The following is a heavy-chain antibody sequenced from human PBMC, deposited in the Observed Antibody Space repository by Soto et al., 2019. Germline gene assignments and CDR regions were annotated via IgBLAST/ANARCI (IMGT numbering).Heavy chain of an antibody. Sequence: GGSLRLSCAASGFTFSSYSMKWVRQAPGKGLEWVSSISSSSSYIYYADSVKGRFTISRDNAKNSLYLQMNSLRAEDTAVYYCASQIYGGNSVYYYYYGMDVWGQGTTVTVSS. CDR2: ISSSSSYI. D-gene: IGHD4-17*01. CDR3: ASQIYGGNSVYYYYYGMDV. CDR1: GFTFSSYS. V-gene: IGHV3-21*01. J-gene: IGHJ6*02.